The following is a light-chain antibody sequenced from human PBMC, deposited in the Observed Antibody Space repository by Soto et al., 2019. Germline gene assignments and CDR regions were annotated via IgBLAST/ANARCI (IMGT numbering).Light chain of an antibody. V-gene: IGKV3-20*01. CDR3: HQYGSSPRT. CDR1: QSLTGSY. CDR2: GAS. Sequence: EVVLTQSPGTLSLSPGETATLSCWASQSLTGSYLAWYQQKPGQAPRLLIYGASNRATGIPDRFSGSGSGTGFTLTISRLEPEDLAVYYCHQYGSSPRTFGQGTKVEI. J-gene: IGKJ1*01.